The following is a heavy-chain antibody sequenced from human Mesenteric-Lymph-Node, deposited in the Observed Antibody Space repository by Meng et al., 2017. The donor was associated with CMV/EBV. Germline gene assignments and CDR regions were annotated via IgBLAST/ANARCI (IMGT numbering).Heavy chain of an antibody. V-gene: IGHV4-39*07. CDR2: IYYSGST. Sequence: SEPLSLTCNVSGASISSIGYYWAWIRQPPGKGLEWIGSIYYSGSTYYNPSLKSRVTISLDRSKNQFSLKLSSVTAADTAVYYCARGSSTPNWFDPWGQGTLVTVSS. CDR3: ARGSSTPNWFDP. J-gene: IGHJ5*02. CDR1: GASISSIGYY. D-gene: IGHD6-6*01.